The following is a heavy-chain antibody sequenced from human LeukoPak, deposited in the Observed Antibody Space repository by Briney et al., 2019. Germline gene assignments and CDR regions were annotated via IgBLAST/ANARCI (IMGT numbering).Heavy chain of an antibody. CDR2: IIPILGTA. CDR1: RGTFSSYA. CDR3: ARDRPGRYCSSTRCYMASPFDP. D-gene: IGHD2-2*02. J-gene: IGHJ5*02. Sequence: RAPVKVSCKASRGTFSSYAISGVRQAPGQGLEWMGGIIPILGTANYAQKFQGRVTITADEFTSTAYMELSSLRSEDTAVYYCARDRPGRYCSSTRCYMASPFDPWGQGTLVTVSS. V-gene: IGHV1-69*13.